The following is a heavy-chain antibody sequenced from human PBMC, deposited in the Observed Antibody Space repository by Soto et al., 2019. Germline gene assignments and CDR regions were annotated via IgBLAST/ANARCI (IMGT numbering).Heavy chain of an antibody. D-gene: IGHD2-15*01. CDR3: TRALVVVAAQTYDY. V-gene: IGHV3-49*03. Sequence: GGSLRLSCTASGFTFGDYAMSWFRQAPGKGLEWVGFIRSKAYGGTTEYAASVKGRFTISRDDSKSIAYLQMNSLKTEDTAVYYCTRALVVVAAQTYDYWGQGTLVTVSS. CDR1: GFTFGDYA. CDR2: IRSKAYGGTT. J-gene: IGHJ4*02.